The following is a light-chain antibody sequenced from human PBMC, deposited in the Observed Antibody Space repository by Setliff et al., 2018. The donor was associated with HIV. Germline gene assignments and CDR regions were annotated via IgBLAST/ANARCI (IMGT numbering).Light chain of an antibody. CDR3: CSYAGYSSFV. J-gene: IGLJ3*02. CDR1: SSDVGNYNL. V-gene: IGLV2-23*02. Sequence: QSALAQPASVSGSPGQSITISCTGTSSDVGNYNLVSWFQQHPGKAPKLIIYEVTKRPSGVSNRFSGSKSGNTASLTISGLQAEDEADYYCCSYAGYSSFVFGGGTK. CDR2: EVT.